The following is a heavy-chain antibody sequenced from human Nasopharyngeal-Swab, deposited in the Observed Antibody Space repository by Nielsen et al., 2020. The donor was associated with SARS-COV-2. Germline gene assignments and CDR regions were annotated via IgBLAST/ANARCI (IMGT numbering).Heavy chain of an antibody. CDR1: GGTFSSYA. D-gene: IGHD6-13*01. Sequence: SVKVSCKASGGTFSSYAISWVRQAPGQGLEWMGGIIPIFGTANYAQKFQGRVTITADESTSTAYMELSSLRSEDTAVYYCARIGSDSSSWSKNFYYYCGMDVWGQGTTVTVSS. CDR3: ARIGSDSSSWSKNFYYYCGMDV. CDR2: IIPIFGTA. J-gene: IGHJ6*02. V-gene: IGHV1-69*13.